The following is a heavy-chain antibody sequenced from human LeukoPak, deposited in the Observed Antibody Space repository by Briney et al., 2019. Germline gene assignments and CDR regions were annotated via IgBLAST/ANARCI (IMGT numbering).Heavy chain of an antibody. CDR2: INPNSGGT. D-gene: IGHD3-3*01. CDR3: ARDLEFFGVVNTYTFDY. J-gene: IGHJ4*02. Sequence: GASVKVSCKASGYTFTGYYMHWVRQAPGQGLEWMGWINPNSGGTNYAQKFQGRVTMTRDTSISTAYMELSRLRSDDTAVYYCARDLEFFGVVNTYTFDYWGQGTLVTVSS. V-gene: IGHV1-2*02. CDR1: GYTFTGYY.